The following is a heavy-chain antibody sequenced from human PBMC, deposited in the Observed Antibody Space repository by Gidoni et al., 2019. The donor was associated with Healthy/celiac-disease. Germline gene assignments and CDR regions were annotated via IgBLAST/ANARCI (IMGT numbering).Heavy chain of an antibody. CDR1: GGTFSSYA. Sequence: QVQLVQSGAEVKKPGSSVMVSCKASGGTFSSYAISWVRQAPGQGLEWMGRIIPILGIANYAQKFQGRVTITADKSTSTAYMELRSLRSEDTAVYYCARDYGYGDYTDAFDIWGQGTMVTVSS. J-gene: IGHJ3*02. D-gene: IGHD4-17*01. CDR3: ARDYGYGDYTDAFDI. V-gene: IGHV1-69*09. CDR2: IIPILGIA.